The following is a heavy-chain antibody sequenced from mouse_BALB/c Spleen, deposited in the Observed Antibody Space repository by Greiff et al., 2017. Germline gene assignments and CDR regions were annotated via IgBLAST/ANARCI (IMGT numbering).Heavy chain of an antibody. CDR3: ARGRDGYDGAMDY. CDR1: GFTFSSYA. D-gene: IGHD2-2*01. V-gene: IGHV5-6-5*01. Sequence: EVHLVESGGGLVKPGGSLKLSCAASGFTFSSYAMSWVRQTPEKRLEWVASISSGGSTYYPDSVKGRFTISRDNARNILYLQMSSLRSEDTAMYYCARGRDGYDGAMDYWGQGTSVTVSS. CDR2: ISSGGST. J-gene: IGHJ4*01.